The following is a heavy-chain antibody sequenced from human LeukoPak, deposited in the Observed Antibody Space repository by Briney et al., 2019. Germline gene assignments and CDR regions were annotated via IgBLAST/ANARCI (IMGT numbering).Heavy chain of an antibody. CDR1: GFTYRTYW. J-gene: IGHJ2*01. CDR3: VREYLYFDL. V-gene: IGHV3-7*01. Sequence: GGSLRLSCVASGFTYRTYWMDWVRQAPGKGLEWVANINKDGSEKYHVDSVKGRFTISRDNAKNSIYLQMNSLTAEDTAVYYCVREYLYFDLWGRGTLVTVSS. CDR2: INKDGSEK.